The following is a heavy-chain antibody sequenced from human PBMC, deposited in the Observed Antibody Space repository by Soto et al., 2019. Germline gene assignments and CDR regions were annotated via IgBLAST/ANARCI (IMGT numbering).Heavy chain of an antibody. J-gene: IGHJ4*02. V-gene: IGHV3-33*01. Sequence: GGSLRLSCAASGVTFSSYGMHWVRQAPGKGLEWVAVIWFDGSNKYYADSVKGRFTISRDNSKNTLYLQMNSLRAEDTAVYYCARVFDTYYFDSWGQGTLVTVSS. CDR1: GVTFSSYG. CDR3: ARVFDTYYFDS. D-gene: IGHD3-9*01. CDR2: IWFDGSNK.